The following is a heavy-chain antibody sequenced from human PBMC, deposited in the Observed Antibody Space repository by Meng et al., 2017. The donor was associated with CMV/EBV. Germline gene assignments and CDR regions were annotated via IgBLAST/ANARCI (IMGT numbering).Heavy chain of an antibody. D-gene: IGHD6-13*01. CDR3: ARDTQRGIAAAGPFDP. CDR2: INPNSGGT. J-gene: IGHJ5*02. V-gene: IGHV1-2*02. CDR1: GYTLTGYY. Sequence: SVTVSCQPSGYTLTGYYMQWVRQAPGQGLEGMGWINPNSGGTNYAPKFQGRVTMTRDTSISTAYMEPGRLRSDATAVYYCARDTQRGIAAAGPFDPWGQGTLVTVSS.